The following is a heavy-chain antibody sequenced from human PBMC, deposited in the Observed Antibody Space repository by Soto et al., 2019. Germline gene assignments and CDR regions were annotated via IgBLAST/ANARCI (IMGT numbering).Heavy chain of an antibody. V-gene: IGHV4-59*01. J-gene: IGHJ4*02. D-gene: IGHD1-1*01. CDR3: VRRKVRGTNCFDS. Sequence: QPPGKGLEWMGYVYYTGSTTYNPSLKSRVTMSVDTSKNQFSLKLNSVTPADTAVYYCVRRKVRGTNCFDSSGLGTLVTVS. CDR2: VYYTGST.